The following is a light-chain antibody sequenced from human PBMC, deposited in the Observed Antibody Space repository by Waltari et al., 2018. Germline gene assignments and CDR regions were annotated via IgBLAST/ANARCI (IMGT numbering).Light chain of an antibody. CDR2: CGS. CDR3: MQALQTPYT. CDR1: QSLLHSNGNHY. V-gene: IGKV2-28*01. J-gene: IGKJ2*01. Sequence: DIVMTQSPLSLPVTPGEPASISCRSSQSLLHSNGNHYLDWYLQKPGQSPQLLIYCGSNRASGVPDRFSGSGSGTDFTLKISRVEAEDVGVYYCMQALQTPYTFGQGTKLEIK.